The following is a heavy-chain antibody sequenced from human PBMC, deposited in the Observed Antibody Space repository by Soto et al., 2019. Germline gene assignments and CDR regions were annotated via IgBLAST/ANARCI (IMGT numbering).Heavy chain of an antibody. Sequence: EVHLVESGGGLVQTGGSLRLSCAIFESTVSRDWMNWVRQAPGKGLEWVAHINQDGSEKYYVDSVKGRFTISRDNAKKSLYLQMNSLRPADVAMYYCSGGVGDAFWGQGSLVTVSS. CDR3: SGGVGDAF. D-gene: IGHD1-26*01. V-gene: IGHV3-7*04. CDR1: ESTVSRDW. CDR2: INQDGSEK. J-gene: IGHJ4*02.